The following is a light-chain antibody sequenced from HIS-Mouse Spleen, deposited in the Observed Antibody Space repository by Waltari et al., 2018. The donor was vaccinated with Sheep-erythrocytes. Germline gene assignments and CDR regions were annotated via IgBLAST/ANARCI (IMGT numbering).Light chain of an antibody. CDR1: SSDVGRYNY. Sequence: QSALTQPPSASGSPGPSVTISCTGTSSDVGRYNYVSWYQQHPGKAPKLMIYWVSKRPSGVPDRFSGSKSGNTASLTVSGLQAEDEADYYCSSYAGSNNWVFGGGTKLTVL. CDR3: SSYAGSNNWV. J-gene: IGLJ3*02. CDR2: WVS. V-gene: IGLV2-8*01.